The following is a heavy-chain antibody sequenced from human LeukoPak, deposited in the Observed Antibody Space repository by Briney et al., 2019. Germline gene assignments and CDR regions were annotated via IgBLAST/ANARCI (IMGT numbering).Heavy chain of an antibody. CDR2: IYYSGNT. V-gene: IGHV4-59*01. J-gene: IGHJ4*02. Sequence: SETLSLTCTVSGGSISSFYWSWIRQPPGKGLEWIGYIYYSGNTNYNPSPESRVTISVDTSKNHFSLKLSSVTAADTAIYYCARVARDGYNLWGQGTLVTVSS. D-gene: IGHD5-24*01. CDR3: ARVARDGYNL. CDR1: GGSISSFY.